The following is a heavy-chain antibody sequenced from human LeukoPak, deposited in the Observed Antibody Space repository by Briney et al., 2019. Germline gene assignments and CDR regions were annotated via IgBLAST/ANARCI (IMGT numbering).Heavy chain of an antibody. V-gene: IGHV1-8*01. CDR3: ARYDSSGYAFDY. J-gene: IGHJ4*02. CDR2: MNPNSGNT. Sequence: GASVKVSCKASGYTFTSYDINWVRQATGQGLEWMGWMNPNSGNTGYAQKFQGRVTMTRNTSISTAYMELSGLRSEDTAVYYCARYDSSGYAFDYWGQGTLVTVSS. D-gene: IGHD3-22*01. CDR1: GYTFTSYD.